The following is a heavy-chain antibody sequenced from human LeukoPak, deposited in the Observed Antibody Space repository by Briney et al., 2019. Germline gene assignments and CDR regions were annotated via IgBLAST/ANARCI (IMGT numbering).Heavy chain of an antibody. CDR1: GGSFSGYY. Sequence: TETLSLTCAVYGGSFSGYYWSWIRQPPGKGLEWIGEITHSGSTNYNPSLKSRVTISVDTSKNQFSLKLSSVTAADTAVYYCARLHCSGGSCYSWFDPWGQGTLVTVSS. J-gene: IGHJ5*02. CDR2: ITHSGST. CDR3: ARLHCSGGSCYSWFDP. V-gene: IGHV4-34*01. D-gene: IGHD2-15*01.